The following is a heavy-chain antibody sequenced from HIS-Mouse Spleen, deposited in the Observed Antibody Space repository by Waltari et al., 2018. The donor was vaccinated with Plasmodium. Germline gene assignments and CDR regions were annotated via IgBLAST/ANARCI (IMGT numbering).Heavy chain of an antibody. CDR1: GFTFSSHW. Sequence: EVQLVESGGGLVQPGGSLRLSCAASGFTFSSHWMSWFRQAPGKGLEWVANIKQEGSEKYYVDSVKGRFTISRDNAKNSLYLQMNSLRAEDTAVYYCARDRRGYWYFDLWGRGTLVTVSS. J-gene: IGHJ2*01. V-gene: IGHV3-7*01. CDR3: ARDRRGYWYFDL. CDR2: IKQEGSEK. D-gene: IGHD5-12*01.